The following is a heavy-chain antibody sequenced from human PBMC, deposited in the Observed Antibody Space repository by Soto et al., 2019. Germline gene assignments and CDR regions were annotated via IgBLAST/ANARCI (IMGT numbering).Heavy chain of an antibody. CDR1: GGPISSGGYY. J-gene: IGHJ6*02. CDR3: ARDLVASYPYYYSSGMDV. Sequence: SETLSLTCTVSGGPISSGGYYWSWIRQHPGKGLEWIGYIYYSGSTYYNPSLKSRVTISVDTSKNQFSLKLSSVTAADTAVYYCARDLVASYPYYYSSGMDVWGQGTTLTISS. V-gene: IGHV4-31*03. D-gene: IGHD2-15*01. CDR2: IYYSGST.